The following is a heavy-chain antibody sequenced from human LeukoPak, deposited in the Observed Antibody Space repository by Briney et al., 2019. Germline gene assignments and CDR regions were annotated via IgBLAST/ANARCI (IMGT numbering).Heavy chain of an antibody. V-gene: IGHV3-23*01. Sequence: PGGSLRLSCVGSGFTSIAYALTWARQAPGKGLEWVSGISGGGVTTYYADSVKGRFTISRDNSKNTLYLQMNSLRADDTAIYYCARNQQLGGHSYYYYGMDVWGQGTTVTVPS. CDR3: ARNQQLGGHSYYYYGMDV. CDR1: GFTSIAYA. J-gene: IGHJ6*02. D-gene: IGHD3-16*01. CDR2: ISGGGVTT.